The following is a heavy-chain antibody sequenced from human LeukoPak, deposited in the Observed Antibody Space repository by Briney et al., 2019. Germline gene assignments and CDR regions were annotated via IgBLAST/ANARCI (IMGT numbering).Heavy chain of an antibody. V-gene: IGHV3-30*18. D-gene: IGHD6-13*01. CDR2: ISYDGSNK. Sequence: PGRSLRLSCAASRFTFSSYGMHWVRQAPGKGLEWVAVISYDGSNKYYADSVKGRFTISRDNSKNTLYLQMNSLRAEDTAVYYCAKDLIPGIAAAGTNPPGYWGQGTLVTVSS. J-gene: IGHJ4*02. CDR3: AKDLIPGIAAAGTNPPGY. CDR1: RFTFSSYG.